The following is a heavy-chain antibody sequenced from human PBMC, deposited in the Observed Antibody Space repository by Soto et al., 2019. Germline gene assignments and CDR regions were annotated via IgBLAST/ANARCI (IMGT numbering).Heavy chain of an antibody. Sequence: GGSLRLSCAASGFTFSSYWMHWVRQAPGKGLVWVSRINSDGSSTSYADSVKGRFTISRDNAKNTLYLQMNSLRAEDTAVYYCASLIAARRGDYWGQGTLVTVSS. V-gene: IGHV3-74*01. CDR2: INSDGSST. CDR3: ASLIAARRGDY. D-gene: IGHD6-6*01. CDR1: GFTFSSYW. J-gene: IGHJ4*02.